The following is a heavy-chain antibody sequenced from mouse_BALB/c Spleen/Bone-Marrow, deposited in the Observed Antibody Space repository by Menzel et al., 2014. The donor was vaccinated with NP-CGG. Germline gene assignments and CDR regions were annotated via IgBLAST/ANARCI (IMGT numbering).Heavy chain of an antibody. V-gene: IGHV2-6-7*01. Sequence: VQLQQSGPGLVAPSQSLSITCTVSGFSLTGYGVNWVRQPPGKGLEWLGMIWGDGSTDYNSALKSKLSISKDNSRSQVFLKMNSLQTDDTARYYCARGEDYEDYYAMDYWGQGTSVTVYS. CDR2: IWGDGST. CDR3: ARGEDYEDYYAMDY. D-gene: IGHD2-4*01. CDR1: GFSLTGYG. J-gene: IGHJ4*01.